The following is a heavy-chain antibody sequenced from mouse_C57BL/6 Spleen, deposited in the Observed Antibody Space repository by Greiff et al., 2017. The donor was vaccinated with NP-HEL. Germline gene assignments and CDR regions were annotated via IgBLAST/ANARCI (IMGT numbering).Heavy chain of an antibody. D-gene: IGHD1-1*01. CDR3: TRFITTVVDY. CDR2: IDPETGGT. Sequence: QVHVKQSGAELVRPGASVTLSCKASGYTFTDYEMHWVKQTPVHGLEWIGAIDPETGGTAYNQKFKGKAILTADKSSSTAYMELRSLTSEDSAVYYCTRFITTVVDYWGQGTTLTVSS. J-gene: IGHJ2*01. CDR1: GYTFTDYE. V-gene: IGHV1-15*01.